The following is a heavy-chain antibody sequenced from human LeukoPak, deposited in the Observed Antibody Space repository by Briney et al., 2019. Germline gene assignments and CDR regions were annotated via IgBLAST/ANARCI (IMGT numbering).Heavy chain of an antibody. V-gene: IGHV3-21*01. CDR3: ARVVSSPGSSGSLDY. CDR1: GFTFSSYG. D-gene: IGHD3-22*01. CDR2: ISGGGTST. J-gene: IGHJ4*02. Sequence: GGSLRLSCTASGFTFSSYGMSWVRQAPGKGLEWVSVISGGGTSTYYADSVKGRFTISRDNAKNSLYLQMNSLRAEDTAVYYCARVVSSPGSSGSLDYWGQGTLVTVSS.